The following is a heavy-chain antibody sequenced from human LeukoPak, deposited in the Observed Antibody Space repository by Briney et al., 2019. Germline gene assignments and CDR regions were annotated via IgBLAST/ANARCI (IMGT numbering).Heavy chain of an antibody. CDR1: GFTFSSYS. CDR2: ISSSSIYI. V-gene: IGHV3-21*01. D-gene: IGHD3-10*02. CDR3: AELGITMIGGV. J-gene: IGHJ6*04. Sequence: GGSLRLSCAASGFTFSSYSMNWVRQAPGKGLEWVASISSSSIYIYYADSVKGRFTISRDNAKNSLYLQMNSLRAEDTAVYYCAELGITMIGGVWGKGTTVTVSS.